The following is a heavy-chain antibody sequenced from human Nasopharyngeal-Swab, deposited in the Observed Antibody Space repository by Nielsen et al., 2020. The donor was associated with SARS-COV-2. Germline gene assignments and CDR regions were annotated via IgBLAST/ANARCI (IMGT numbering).Heavy chain of an antibody. CDR1: GYTFTSYA. D-gene: IGHD3-3*01. J-gene: IGHJ3*02. CDR2: INAGNGNT. Sequence: ASVKVSCKASGYTFTSYAMHWVRQAPGQRLEWMGWINAGNGNTKYSQKFQGRVTITRDTSASTAYMELSSLRSEDTAVYYCARDQSTTIFGVVIARTSGAFDIWGQGTMVTVSS. V-gene: IGHV1-3*01. CDR3: ARDQSTTIFGVVIARTSGAFDI.